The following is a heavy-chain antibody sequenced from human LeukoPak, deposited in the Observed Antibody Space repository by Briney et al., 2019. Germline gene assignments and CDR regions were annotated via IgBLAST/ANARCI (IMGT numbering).Heavy chain of an antibody. CDR1: GFTFSSYG. CDR2: IKQDGSEK. V-gene: IGHV3-7*01. J-gene: IGHJ1*01. Sequence: HTGGSLRLSCAASGFTFSSYGMSWVRQAPGKGLEWVANIKQDGSEKYYVDSVKGRFTISRDNAKNSLYLQMNSLRAEDTAVYYCTRSYTSGWYPESGFQHWGQGTLVTVSS. D-gene: IGHD6-19*01. CDR3: TRSYTSGWYPESGFQH.